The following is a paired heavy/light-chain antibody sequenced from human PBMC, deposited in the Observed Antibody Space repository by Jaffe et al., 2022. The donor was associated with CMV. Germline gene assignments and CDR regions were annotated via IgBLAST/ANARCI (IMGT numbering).Heavy chain of an antibody. CDR1: GYSFTEYQ. D-gene: IGHD6-13*01. CDR3: ARRVPPGIDP. Sequence: QAQLVQSGAEVKKPGASVKISCKASGYSFTEYQIHWVRQAPGQGLEWMGIISPDDGTTIYAPKFQGRVTMTSDTSTSTVYMEVTSLKSEDTAIYYCARRVPPGIDPWGQGTLVSVSS. J-gene: IGHJ5*02. CDR2: ISPDDGTT. V-gene: IGHV1-46*01.
Light chain of an antibody. CDR1: TGAVTSGHF. V-gene: IGLV7-46*02. CDR2: DTS. CDR3: LLSFNSIRV. Sequence: QAVVTQEPSLTVSPGGTVTLTCGSSTGAVTSGHFPYWLQQKPGQVPRTLISDTSNRHSWTPARFSGSLLGGKAALTLLSAQPEDEADYYCLLSFNSIRVFGPGTKVTVL. J-gene: IGLJ1*01.